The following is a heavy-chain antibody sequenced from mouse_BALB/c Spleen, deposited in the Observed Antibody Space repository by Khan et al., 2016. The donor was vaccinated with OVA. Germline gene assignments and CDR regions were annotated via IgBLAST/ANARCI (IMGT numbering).Heavy chain of an antibody. Sequence: QVQLKQSGAELVRPGTSVKMSCKAAGYTFTNYWIGWVKQRPGHGLEWIGDLFPGGGYTNYNEKFKGKATLTADTSSRTAYMQLSSLTSEDSVIYYCARRGAARATCDYFDDWGQGTTLTVSS. J-gene: IGHJ2*01. CDR1: GYTFTNYW. V-gene: IGHV1-63*02. D-gene: IGHD3-1*01. CDR3: ARRGAARATCDYFDD. CDR2: LFPGGGYT.